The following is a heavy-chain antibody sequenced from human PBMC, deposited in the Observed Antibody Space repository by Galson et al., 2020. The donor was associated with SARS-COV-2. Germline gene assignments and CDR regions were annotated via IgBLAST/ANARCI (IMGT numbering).Heavy chain of an antibody. V-gene: IGHV3-21*01. Sequence: GGSLRLSCEVSGFTFSSYSMNWVRQAPGKGLEWVSSISSSSDYIYYADSLKGRFTISRDNGKNSLSLQMNSLRAEDTAVYYCTRDASWAMFGMDVWGHGTTATVSS. CDR2: ISSSSDYI. J-gene: IGHJ6*02. CDR3: TRDASWAMFGMDV. CDR1: GFTFSSYS. D-gene: IGHD1-26*01.